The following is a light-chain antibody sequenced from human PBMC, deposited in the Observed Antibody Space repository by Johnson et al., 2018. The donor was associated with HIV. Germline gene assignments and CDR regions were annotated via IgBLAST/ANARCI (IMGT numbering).Light chain of an antibody. CDR3: GTWDSSLSARV. J-gene: IGLJ1*01. CDR1: TSNIGNNY. Sequence: QAVLTQPPSVSAAPGQKVTISCSGSTSNIGNNYVSWYQQLPGTAPKLVMHENNKRPSGIPDRFSGSKSGTSATLGITGLQTGDEADYYCGTWDSSLSARVFGTGTKVTVL. V-gene: IGLV1-51*02. CDR2: ENN.